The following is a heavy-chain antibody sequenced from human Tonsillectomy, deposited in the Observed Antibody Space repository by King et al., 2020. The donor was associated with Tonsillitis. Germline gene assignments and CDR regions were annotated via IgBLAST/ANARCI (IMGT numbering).Heavy chain of an antibody. Sequence: VQLQESGPGLVKPSETLSLTCAVSGYSISSGYYWAWIRQPPGKGLEWIGSIYHSGSTNYNPSLKSRVTISVDTSKNQFSLKLSSVTAADKAVYYLARVEITVTTNYFDYWGQGTLVTVSS. CDR1: GYSISSGYY. CDR3: ARVEITVTTNYFDY. D-gene: IGHD1-20*01. J-gene: IGHJ4*02. CDR2: IYHSGST. V-gene: IGHV4-38-2*01.